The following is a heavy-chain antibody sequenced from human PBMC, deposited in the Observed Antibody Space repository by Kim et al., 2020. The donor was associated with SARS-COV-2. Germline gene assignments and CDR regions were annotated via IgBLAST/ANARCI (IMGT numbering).Heavy chain of an antibody. D-gene: IGHD6-13*01. J-gene: IGHJ4*02. CDR3: AKAGGGSSSWYSDY. V-gene: IGHV3-23*03. Sequence: AGPVKGRFPISRDNSKNPLYLHTNGLRAEDTAVYYCAKAGGGSSSWYSDYWGQGTLVTVSS.